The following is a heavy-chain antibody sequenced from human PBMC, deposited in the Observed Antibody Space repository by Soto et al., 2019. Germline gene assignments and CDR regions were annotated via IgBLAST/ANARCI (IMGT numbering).Heavy chain of an antibody. CDR2: IYYSGST. CDR1: GGSISSGDYY. D-gene: IGHD3-10*01. Sequence: QVQLQESGPGLVKPSQTLSLTCTVSGGSISSGDYYWSWIRQPPGKGLEWIGYIYYSGSTYYNPSRKSRVTKSVDTSKNQFSLKLSSVTAAGTAVYYCARGTGSGLYNWFDPWGQGTLVTVSS. J-gene: IGHJ5*02. CDR3: ARGTGSGLYNWFDP. V-gene: IGHV4-30-4*01.